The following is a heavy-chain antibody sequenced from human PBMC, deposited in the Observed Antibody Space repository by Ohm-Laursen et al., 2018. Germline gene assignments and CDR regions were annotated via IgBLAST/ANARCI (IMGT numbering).Heavy chain of an antibody. J-gene: IGHJ4*02. V-gene: IGHV4-39*02. CDR1: GGSISTNNWF. Sequence: SETLSLTCTVSGGSISTNNWFWAWTRQPPGKGLEWIGSIYYSGNTYYKPSLKSRVTISVDTSKNQFSLKLTSVTAADTAVYYCAREIASAAEYWGQGTLVTVSS. CDR3: AREIASAAEY. D-gene: IGHD6-13*01. CDR2: IYYSGNT.